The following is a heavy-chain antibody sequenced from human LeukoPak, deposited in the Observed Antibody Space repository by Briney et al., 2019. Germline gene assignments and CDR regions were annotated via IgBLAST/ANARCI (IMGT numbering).Heavy chain of an antibody. CDR2: IYHSGST. D-gene: IGHD6-19*01. V-gene: IGHV4-4*02. J-gene: IGHJ4*02. Sequence: PSETLSLTCAVSGGSISSSNWWSWVRQPPGKGLEWIGEIYHSGSTNYNPSLKSRVTISVDTSKNQFSLKLSSVTAADTAVYYCANGSSGWYAYWGQGTLVTVSS. CDR1: GGSISSSNW. CDR3: ANGSSGWYAY.